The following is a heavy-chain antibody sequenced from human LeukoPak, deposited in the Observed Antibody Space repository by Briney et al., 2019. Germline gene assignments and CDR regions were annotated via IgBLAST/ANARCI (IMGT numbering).Heavy chain of an antibody. CDR2: INSSGSTI. V-gene: IGHV3-48*03. CDR3: ARALGGSYSPDAFDI. Sequence: GGSLRLSCAASGFTFSSYEMNWVRQAPGKGLEWVSYINSSGSTIYYADSVKGRFTISRDNAKNSLYLQMNSLRAEDTAVYCCARALGGSYSPDAFDIWGQGTMVTVSS. CDR1: GFTFSSYE. D-gene: IGHD1-26*01. J-gene: IGHJ3*02.